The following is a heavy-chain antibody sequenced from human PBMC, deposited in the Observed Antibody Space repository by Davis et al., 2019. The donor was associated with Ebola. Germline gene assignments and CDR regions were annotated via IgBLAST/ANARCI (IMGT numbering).Heavy chain of an antibody. Sequence: GESLKISCAASGFTFSSYWMHWVRQVPGKGLVWVSRINSDGSSTNYADSVKGRFTISRDKAKNTLYLQMNSLRAEDTAVYYCARISSGWSPFDYWGQGTLVTVSS. CDR2: INSDGSST. V-gene: IGHV3-74*01. D-gene: IGHD6-19*01. CDR1: GFTFSSYW. CDR3: ARISSGWSPFDY. J-gene: IGHJ4*02.